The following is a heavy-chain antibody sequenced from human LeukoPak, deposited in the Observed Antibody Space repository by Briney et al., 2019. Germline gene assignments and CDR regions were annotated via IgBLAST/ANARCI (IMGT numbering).Heavy chain of an antibody. J-gene: IGHJ4*02. D-gene: IGHD1-26*01. Sequence: PGGSLRLSCAASGFTFSNYWMHWVRQAPGKGLVWVSRINSDESTTNYADSVKGRFTISRDNSKNTLYLQMNSLRAEDTAVYYCARGSYYGYWGQGTLVTVSS. CDR1: GFTFSNYW. CDR2: INSDESTT. CDR3: ARGSYYGY. V-gene: IGHV3-74*01.